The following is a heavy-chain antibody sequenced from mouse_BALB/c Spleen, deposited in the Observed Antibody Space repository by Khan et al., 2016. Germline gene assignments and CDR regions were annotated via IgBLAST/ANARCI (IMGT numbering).Heavy chain of an antibody. CDR3: ARMYYGDY. V-gene: IGHV14-3*02. CDR1: GFRIQDTY. J-gene: IGHJ2*01. Sequence: VQLKESGAELVKPGASVKLSCTASGFRIQDTYIHWVRQRPEQGLDWIGRIDPPNDNTKYDPKFQGKATITADTSSNTAYLQLSSLTYEDTAVYYCARMYYGDYWGQGTTLTVSS. D-gene: IGHD1-1*01. CDR2: IDPPNDNT.